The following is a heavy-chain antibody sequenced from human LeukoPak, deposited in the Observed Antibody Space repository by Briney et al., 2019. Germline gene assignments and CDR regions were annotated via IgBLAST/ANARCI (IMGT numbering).Heavy chain of an antibody. Sequence: GASVKVSCKTSGYTFTRYGISWVRQAPGQGLEWMGWISGYNGKTNYAQKFQGRATMTIDTFTSTVYMELSTLTSDDTAVYYCARTMAEHAFNFWGQGTMVTVSS. V-gene: IGHV1-18*01. CDR2: ISGYNGKT. D-gene: IGHD3-10*01. CDR3: ARTMAEHAFNF. J-gene: IGHJ3*01. CDR1: GYTFTRYG.